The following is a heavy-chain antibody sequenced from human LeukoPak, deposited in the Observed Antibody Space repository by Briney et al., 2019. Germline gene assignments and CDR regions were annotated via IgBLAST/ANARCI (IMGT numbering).Heavy chain of an antibody. V-gene: IGHV3-23*01. Sequence: PGGSLRLSCAASGCTFSSYAMSWVRQAPGKGLEWVSAISGSGGSTYYADSVKGRFTISRDNSKNTLYLQMNSLRAEDTAVYYCASRPAQWLVTGDAFDIWGQGTMVTVSS. CDR3: ASRPAQWLVTGDAFDI. J-gene: IGHJ3*02. CDR2: ISGSGGST. CDR1: GCTFSSYA. D-gene: IGHD6-19*01.